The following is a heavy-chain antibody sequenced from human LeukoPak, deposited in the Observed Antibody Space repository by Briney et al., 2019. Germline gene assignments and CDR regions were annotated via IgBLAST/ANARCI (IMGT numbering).Heavy chain of an antibody. CDR2: IYYSGST. Sequence: SETLSLTCTVSGGSISSYYWSWIRQPPGKGLEWIGYIYYSGSTYYNPSLKSRVTISVDTSKNQFSLKLSSVTAADTAVYYCARHIVVVPAATMNWFDPWGQGTLVTVSS. CDR1: GGSISSYY. V-gene: IGHV4-59*04. D-gene: IGHD2-2*01. J-gene: IGHJ5*02. CDR3: ARHIVVVPAATMNWFDP.